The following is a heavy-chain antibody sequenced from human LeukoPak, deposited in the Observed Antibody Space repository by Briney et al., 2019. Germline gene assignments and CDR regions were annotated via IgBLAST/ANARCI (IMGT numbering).Heavy chain of an antibody. CDR3: ARSPYYDSGAWGRYFGF. J-gene: IGHJ4*02. D-gene: IGHD3-22*01. V-gene: IGHV4-59*01. CDR1: GGSISSYY. CDR2: IYYTGNT. Sequence: SETLSLTCTVSGGSISSYYWHWIRQPPGKGLGWIVYIYYTGNTNYNPSLKSRVTASVDTSKNQFSLALSSVTAADTGVYYCARSPYYDSGAWGRYFGFWGRGTLVTVSS.